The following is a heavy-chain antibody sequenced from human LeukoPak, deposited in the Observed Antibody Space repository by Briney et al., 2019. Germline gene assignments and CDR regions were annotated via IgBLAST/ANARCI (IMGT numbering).Heavy chain of an antibody. CDR3: ARLSDY. CDR1: GGSISSSSYY. Sequence: KPSVTLSLTCTVSGGSISSSSYYWGWIRQPPGKGLEWIGSINYSGSTYYNPSLKSRVTISVDTSKTQFSLKLSSVTAADTAVYYCARLSDYWGQGTLVTVSS. V-gene: IGHV4-39*01. CDR2: INYSGST. J-gene: IGHJ4*02.